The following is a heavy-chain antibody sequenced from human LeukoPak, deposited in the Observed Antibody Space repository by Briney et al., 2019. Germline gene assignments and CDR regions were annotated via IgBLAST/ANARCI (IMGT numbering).Heavy chain of an antibody. CDR3: ARVVAATRDFDY. D-gene: IGHD2-15*01. CDR1: GGSISRHY. J-gene: IGHJ4*02. CDR2: IYYSGST. V-gene: IGHV4-59*11. Sequence: SETLSLTCTVSGGSISRHYWNWIRQPPGKGLEWIGYIYYSGSTNYNPSLKSRVTISVDTSKNQFSLKLSSVTAADTAVYYCARVVAATRDFDYWGQGTLVTVSS.